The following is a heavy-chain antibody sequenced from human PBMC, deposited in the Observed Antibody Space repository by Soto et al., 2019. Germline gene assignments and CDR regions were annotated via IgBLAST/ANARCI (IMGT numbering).Heavy chain of an antibody. Sequence: SGPTLVNPTQTLTLTCTFSGFSLSTSGMCVSWIRQPPGKALEWLALIDWDDDKYYSTSLKTRLTISKDTSKNQVVLTMINMDPVETATYYCARIRGYYDSSGHYSWFDPWGQGTLVTVSS. V-gene: IGHV2-70*01. D-gene: IGHD3-22*01. CDR1: GFSLSTSGMC. CDR2: IDWDDDK. CDR3: ARIRGYYDSSGHYSWFDP. J-gene: IGHJ5*02.